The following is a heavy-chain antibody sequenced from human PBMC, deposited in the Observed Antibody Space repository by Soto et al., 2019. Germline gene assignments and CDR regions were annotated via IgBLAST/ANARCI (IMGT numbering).Heavy chain of an antibody. CDR1: GGSISTYY. D-gene: IGHD2-2*01. V-gene: IGHV4-59*01. CDR2: IYYSGTT. Sequence: QVQLQESGPGLVKPSETLSLTCTVSGGSISTYYWNWVRQPPGKGLEWIGDIYYSGTTTYNPSLKSRVTISVDTSKNQFSLELRSVTAAHTAVYYCARDSRAMRVFDLWGRGTLVTVFS. CDR3: ARDSRAMRVFDL. J-gene: IGHJ2*01.